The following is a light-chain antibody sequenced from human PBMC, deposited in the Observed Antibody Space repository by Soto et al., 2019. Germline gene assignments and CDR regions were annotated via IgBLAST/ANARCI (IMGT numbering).Light chain of an antibody. CDR1: QSVSSNY. CDR2: GAS. CDR3: QQYGSSPRT. Sequence: EIVLTQSPGTLSLSPGERATLSCRASQSVSSNYLAWYQQKPGQAPRLLIYGASNRATGIPDRFSGSGSGTDFTLTISRLETEDFAVYYCQQYGSSPRTFGQGTKVEIK. J-gene: IGKJ1*01. V-gene: IGKV3-20*01.